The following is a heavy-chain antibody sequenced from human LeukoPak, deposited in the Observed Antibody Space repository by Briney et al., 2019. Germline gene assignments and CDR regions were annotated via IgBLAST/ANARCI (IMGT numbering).Heavy chain of an antibody. D-gene: IGHD3-22*01. CDR3: ARGSHYDSSGFTLFDL. V-gene: IGHV3-64*04. CDR1: GFTFSTYA. Sequence: PGGSLRLSCSASGFTFSTYAMHWVRRAPGKGLEHVSAIGGNGGTTYYADSVKGRFTISRDNSKNTLYLQMNSLRAEDTAVYYCARGSHYDSSGFTLFDLWGRGTLVTVSS. J-gene: IGHJ2*01. CDR2: IGGNGGTT.